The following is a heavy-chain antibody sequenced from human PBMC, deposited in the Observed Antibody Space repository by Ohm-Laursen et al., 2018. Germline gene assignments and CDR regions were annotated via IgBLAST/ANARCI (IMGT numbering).Heavy chain of an antibody. CDR3: ARLLGEYGWFDP. CDR1: GFTFSDHY. D-gene: IGHD4-17*01. V-gene: IGHV3-21*06. CDR2: ISSSRNYI. Sequence: SLRLSCTASGFTFSDHYMTWLRQAPGKGLEWVSSISSSRNYIYYADSVKGRFTISRDNAKNSLYLQMNSLRAEDTAVYYCARLLGEYGWFDPWGQGTLVTVSS. J-gene: IGHJ5*02.